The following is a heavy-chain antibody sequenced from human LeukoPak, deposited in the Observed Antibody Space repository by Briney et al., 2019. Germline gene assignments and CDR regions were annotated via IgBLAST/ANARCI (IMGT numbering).Heavy chain of an antibody. Sequence: SETLSLTCAVSSASITSSPYFWGWIRQSPGKGLEWIGSISYSGTAYYNPSLKSRVTISVDTSKNQFSLKLNSVTAADTAEFYCAANSADYNTLGSSYKVWGQGTLVTVSS. CDR2: ISYSGTA. CDR1: SASITSSPYF. D-gene: IGHD3-10*01. CDR3: AANSADYNTLGSSYKV. J-gene: IGHJ4*02. V-gene: IGHV4-39*01.